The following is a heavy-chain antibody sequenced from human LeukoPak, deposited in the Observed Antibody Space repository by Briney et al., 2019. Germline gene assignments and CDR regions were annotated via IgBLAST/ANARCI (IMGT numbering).Heavy chain of an antibody. Sequence: QAGGSLRLSCAASGFTFDDYAMHWVRQAPGKGLEWVSGISWNSGSIAYADSVKGRFTISRDNAKNSLDLQMNSLRVEDTAVYYCARLGPASSGWPESFDYWGQGTLVTVSS. CDR3: ARLGPASSGWPESFDY. D-gene: IGHD6-19*01. J-gene: IGHJ4*02. CDR2: ISWNSGSI. CDR1: GFTFDDYA. V-gene: IGHV3-9*01.